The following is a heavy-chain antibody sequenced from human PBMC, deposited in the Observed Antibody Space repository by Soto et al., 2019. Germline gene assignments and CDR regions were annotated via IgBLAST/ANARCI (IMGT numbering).Heavy chain of an antibody. V-gene: IGHV3-48*03. CDR2: ISGSGSTI. Sequence: PGGSLRLSCAASGFTFSSYEMNWVRQAPGKGLEWVSYISGSGSTIYYADSVKGRFTISRDNAKNSLYLQMNSLRAEDTAVYYCARDLVAISLSAENDYWGQGTLVTVSS. J-gene: IGHJ4*02. CDR1: GFTFSSYE. D-gene: IGHD5-12*01. CDR3: ARDLVAISLSAENDY.